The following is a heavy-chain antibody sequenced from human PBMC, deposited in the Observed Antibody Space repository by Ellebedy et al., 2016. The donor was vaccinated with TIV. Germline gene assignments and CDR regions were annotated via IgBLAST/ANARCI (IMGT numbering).Heavy chain of an antibody. CDR3: AGNLAF. J-gene: IGHJ4*02. V-gene: IGHV4/OR15-8*01. Sequence: MPSETLSLTCVVSGASIRDSYWWSWVRQPPGKGLEWFGEIHHVGTTNFNPSLKSRVTLSLDNSENQFSLKLTSVTAADTAVYYCAGNLAFWGQGTLVTVSS. CDR2: IHHVGTT. CDR1: GASIRDSYW.